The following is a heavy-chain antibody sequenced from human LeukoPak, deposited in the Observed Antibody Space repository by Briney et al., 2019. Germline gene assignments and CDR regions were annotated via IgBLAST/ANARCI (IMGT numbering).Heavy chain of an antibody. CDR3: ARGVTGTAPYY. V-gene: IGHV1-69*04. CDR1: GYTFTSYD. Sequence: SVKVSCKASGYTFTSYDISWMRQAPGQGLEWMGRIIPILGIANYAQKFQGRVTITADKSTSTAYMELSSLRSEDTAVYYCARGVTGTAPYYWGQGTLVTVSS. J-gene: IGHJ4*02. D-gene: IGHD1-20*01. CDR2: IIPILGIA.